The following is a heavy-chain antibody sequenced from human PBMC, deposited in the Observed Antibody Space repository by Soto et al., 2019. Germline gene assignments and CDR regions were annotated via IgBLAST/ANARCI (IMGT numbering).Heavy chain of an antibody. V-gene: IGHV3-33*01. CDR3: ARDSIGYEPDYFDY. Sequence: QVQLVESGGGVVQPGRSLRLSCAASGFTFSSYGRHWVRQAPGKGLEWVAVIWYDGSNKYYADSVKGRFAISRDNSKNTLYLQMNSLRAEDTAVYYCARDSIGYEPDYFDYWGQGTLVTVSS. CDR2: IWYDGSNK. D-gene: IGHD3-22*01. CDR1: GFTFSSYG. J-gene: IGHJ4*02.